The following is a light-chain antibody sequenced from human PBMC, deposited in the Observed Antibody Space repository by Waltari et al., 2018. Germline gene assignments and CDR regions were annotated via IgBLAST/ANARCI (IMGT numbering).Light chain of an antibody. J-gene: IGLJ3*02. Sequence: QSALTQPASVSGSPGQSITISCTGTTSDVGGYTYVSWYQQHPGKAPKFMIYNVDKRPSGVSDRFSGSKSGNTASLTISGLQAEDEADFYCSSYTSSGTWVFGGGTRLTVL. V-gene: IGLV2-14*03. CDR2: NVD. CDR3: SSYTSSGTWV. CDR1: TSDVGGYTY.